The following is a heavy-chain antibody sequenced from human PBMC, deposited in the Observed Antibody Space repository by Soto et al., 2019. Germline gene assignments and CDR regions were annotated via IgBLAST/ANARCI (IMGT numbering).Heavy chain of an antibody. Sequence: QVQLVQSGAEVKKPGASVKVSCKASGYTFTSYAMHWVRQAPGQRLEWMGWINAGNGNTKYSQKFQGRVTITRYTSASTAYMELSSLRSADTAVYYCARGYGGPIGWFDPWGQGTLVTVSS. D-gene: IGHD3-16*01. CDR3: ARGYGGPIGWFDP. CDR2: INAGNGNT. CDR1: GYTFTSYA. J-gene: IGHJ5*02. V-gene: IGHV1-3*01.